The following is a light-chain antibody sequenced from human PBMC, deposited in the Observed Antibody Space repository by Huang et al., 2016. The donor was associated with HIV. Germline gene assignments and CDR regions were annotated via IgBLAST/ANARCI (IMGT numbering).Light chain of an antibody. CDR1: QGVGIS. CDR2: SAS. CDR3: QQYNNGPPRT. V-gene: IGKV3-15*01. Sequence: ETVMTQSPATLSVSPGERATRSCRASQGVGISLAWYQQKPGQAPMRLLQSASSRATGSPARFSGSGSGTEFTLTISRLQSEDFGVYFCQQYNNGPPRTFGQGTKLEIK. J-gene: IGKJ2*01.